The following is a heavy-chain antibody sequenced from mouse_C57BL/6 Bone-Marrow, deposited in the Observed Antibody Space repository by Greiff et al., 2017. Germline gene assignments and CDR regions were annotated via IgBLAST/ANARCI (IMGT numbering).Heavy chain of an antibody. Sequence: VTLVESGPELVKPGASVKISCKASGYAFSSSWMNWVKQRPGKGLEWIGRIYPGDGDTNYNGKFKGKATLTADKSSSTAYMQLSSLTSEDSAVYFCARWRYYFDYWGQGTTLTVSS. CDR1: GYAFSSSW. J-gene: IGHJ2*01. V-gene: IGHV1-82*01. CDR2: IYPGDGDT. CDR3: ARWRYYFDY.